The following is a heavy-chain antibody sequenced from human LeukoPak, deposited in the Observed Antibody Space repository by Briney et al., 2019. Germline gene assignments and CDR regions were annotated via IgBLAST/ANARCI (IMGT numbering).Heavy chain of an antibody. J-gene: IGHJ6*02. CDR2: IIPIFGTA. D-gene: IGHD3-22*01. CDR1: GGTFSSYA. CDR3: ARMIVVVITTGYYYGMDV. Sequence: SVNVSCKTSGGTFSSYAISWVRQAPGQGLEWMGGIIPIFGTANYAQKFQGRVTITADESTSTAYMELSSLRSEDTAVYYCARMIVVVITTGYYYGMDVWGQGTTVTVSS. V-gene: IGHV1-69*01.